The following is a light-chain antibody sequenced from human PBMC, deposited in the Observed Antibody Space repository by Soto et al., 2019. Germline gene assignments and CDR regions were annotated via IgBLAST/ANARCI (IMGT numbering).Light chain of an antibody. CDR2: YAS. Sequence: SSELTQPPSVSVAPGKTARITCGGNNIGSKSVHWYQQKPGQAPVLVIYYASDRPSGIPERFSGSNSGNTATLTISRVEAGDEADYYCQVWDSSSDHPVFGGGTKVTVL. V-gene: IGLV3-21*04. CDR1: NIGSKS. CDR3: QVWDSSSDHPV. J-gene: IGLJ2*01.